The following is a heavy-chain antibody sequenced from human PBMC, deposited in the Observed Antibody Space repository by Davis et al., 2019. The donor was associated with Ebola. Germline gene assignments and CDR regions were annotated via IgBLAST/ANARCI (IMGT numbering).Heavy chain of an antibody. Sequence: SGPTLVKPTQTLTLTCTFSGFSLSTSGMRVSWIRQPPGKALEWLARIDWDDDKFYSTSLKTRLTISKDTSKNQVVLTMTNMDPVDTATYYCARAYYYDSSGYYRYYFDYWGQGTLVTVSS. CDR3: ARAYYYDSSGYYRYYFDY. D-gene: IGHD3-22*01. V-gene: IGHV2-70*04. J-gene: IGHJ4*02. CDR2: IDWDDDK. CDR1: GFSLSTSGMR.